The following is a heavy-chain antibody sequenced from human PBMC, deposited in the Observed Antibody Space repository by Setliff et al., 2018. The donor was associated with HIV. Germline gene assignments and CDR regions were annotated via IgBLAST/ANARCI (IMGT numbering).Heavy chain of an antibody. CDR2: IHHSGST. CDR3: ARDRTGGTFDI. Sequence: PSETLSLTCSVSGGSISSGDYYWSWIRQSPGKGLEWIGYIHHSGSTYYDPSLKSRLIISLDTSKNQFSLNLISVTAADTAVFYCARDRTGGTFDIWGQGTMVTVSS. V-gene: IGHV4-30-4*01. J-gene: IGHJ3*02. D-gene: IGHD3-16*01. CDR1: GGSISSGDYY.